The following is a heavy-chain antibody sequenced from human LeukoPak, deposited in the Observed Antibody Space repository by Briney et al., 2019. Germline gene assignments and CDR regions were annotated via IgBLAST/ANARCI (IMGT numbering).Heavy chain of an antibody. CDR2: INHSGST. CDR1: GGSFSGYY. V-gene: IGHV4-34*01. Sequence: SETLSLTCAVYGGSFSGYYWRWIRQPPGKGLEWIGEINHSGSTNYNPSLKSRVTISVDTSKNQFSLKLSSVTAADTAVYYCARGWSIVARRDYYYYMDVWGKGTTVTVSS. D-gene: IGHD6-6*01. CDR3: ARGWSIVARRDYYYYMDV. J-gene: IGHJ6*03.